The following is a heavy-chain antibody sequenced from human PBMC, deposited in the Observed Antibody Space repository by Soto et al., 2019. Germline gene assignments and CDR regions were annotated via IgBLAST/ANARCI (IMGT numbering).Heavy chain of an antibody. D-gene: IGHD2-2*03. V-gene: IGHV1-58*02. Sequence: GASVKVSCKASGFTFTSSAMQWVRQARGQRLEWIGWIVVGSGNTNYAQKFQERVTITRDMSTSTAYMELSSLRSEDTAVYYCAMDIVVVPAAIEVHLGGYYYYYGMDVWGQGTTVTVSS. CDR1: GFTFTSSA. CDR2: IVVGSGNT. CDR3: AMDIVVVPAAIEVHLGGYYYYYGMDV. J-gene: IGHJ6*02.